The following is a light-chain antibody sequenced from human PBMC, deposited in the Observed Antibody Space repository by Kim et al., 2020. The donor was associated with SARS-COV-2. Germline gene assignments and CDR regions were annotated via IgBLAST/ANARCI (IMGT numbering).Light chain of an antibody. CDR1: QGISSY. CDR3: QQYYSYPLT. Sequence: SASTGDRVTITCRASQGISSYLAWYQQKPGKAPKLLVYAASTLQSGVPSRFSGSGSGTDFTLTISCLQSEDFATYYCQQYYSYPLTFGGGTKVDI. CDR2: AAS. V-gene: IGKV1-8*01. J-gene: IGKJ4*01.